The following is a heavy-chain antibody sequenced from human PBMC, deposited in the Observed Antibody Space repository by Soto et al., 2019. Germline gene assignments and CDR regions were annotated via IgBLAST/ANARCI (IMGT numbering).Heavy chain of an antibody. CDR3: ARARQDGLTWYYYFDC. V-gene: IGHV1-69*06. D-gene: IGHD6-13*01. CDR1: GGTFTNLA. J-gene: IGHJ4*02. CDR2: IIPIFGAS. Sequence: SVKVSCKASGGTFTNLAINWVRQAPGQGFEWMGGIIPIFGASTSAQKFQDRVTISADTSTGTAYLEVSSLRSEDTAIYYCARARQDGLTWYYYFDCWGPRTLVTVPS.